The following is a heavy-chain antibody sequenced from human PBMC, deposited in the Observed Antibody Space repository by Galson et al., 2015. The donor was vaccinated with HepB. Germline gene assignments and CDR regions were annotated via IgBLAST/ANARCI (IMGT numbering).Heavy chain of an antibody. Sequence: CAISGDSVSNNSAAWNWIRQSPSRGLEWLGRTYYRSKWYSDYAVSVKSRITINPDTSKNQFSLQLNSVTPEDTAVYYCARDQGIAAAVDPWGQGTLVTVSS. D-gene: IGHD6-13*01. CDR2: TYYRSKWYS. CDR3: ARDQGIAAAVDP. V-gene: IGHV6-1*01. CDR1: GDSVSNNSAA. J-gene: IGHJ5*02.